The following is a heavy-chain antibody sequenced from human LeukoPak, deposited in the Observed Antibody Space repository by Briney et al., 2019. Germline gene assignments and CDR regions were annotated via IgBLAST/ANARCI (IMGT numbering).Heavy chain of an antibody. Sequence: PGGSLRLSCAASGFTFSSYSMNWVRQAPGKGLEWVSYISSSSSTIYYADSVKGRFTISRDNAKNSLYLRMNSLRAEDTAVYYCATGHHDILTGYSMFYFDYWGQGTLVTVSS. V-gene: IGHV3-48*04. J-gene: IGHJ4*02. CDR3: ATGHHDILTGYSMFYFDY. CDR1: GFTFSSYS. D-gene: IGHD3-9*01. CDR2: ISSSSSTI.